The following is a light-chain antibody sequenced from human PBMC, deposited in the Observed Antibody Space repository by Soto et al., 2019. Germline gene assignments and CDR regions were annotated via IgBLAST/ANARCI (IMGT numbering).Light chain of an antibody. V-gene: IGKV1-5*03. CDR3: QQYNSYPRT. Sequence: DIPMTQSPSTLSASVGDRVTITCRASQGISSCLAWSQQKPGKAPKLLISKVSTLESGFPSGFSGSGSVTEFTLTISSLEPDDFATYYCQQYNSYPRTFGQGTKVVIK. J-gene: IGKJ1*01. CDR1: QGISSC. CDR2: KVS.